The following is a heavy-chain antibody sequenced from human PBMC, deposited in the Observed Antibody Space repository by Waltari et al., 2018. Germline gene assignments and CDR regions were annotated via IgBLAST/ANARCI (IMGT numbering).Heavy chain of an antibody. CDR2: IYHSGST. J-gene: IGHJ4*02. V-gene: IGHV4-38-2*01. Sequence: QMQLQESGPGLVKPSETLSLTCAVSGYSISSGYYWGWIRQPPGKGLEWIGSIYHSGSTYYNPSLKSRVTISVDTSKNQFSLKLSSVTAADTAVYYCARIYDYGDYWGQGTLVTVSS. D-gene: IGHD2-2*01. CDR1: GYSISSGYY. CDR3: ARIYDYGDY.